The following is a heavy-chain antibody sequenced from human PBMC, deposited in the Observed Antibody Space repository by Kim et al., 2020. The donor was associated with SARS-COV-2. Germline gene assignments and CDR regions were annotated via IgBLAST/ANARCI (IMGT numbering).Heavy chain of an antibody. D-gene: IGHD6-13*01. J-gene: IGHJ6*02. CDR3: ARAGQQLGEQDYYYNVMDV. Sequence: GRFTIARDNAKKSLYLQMNSLRDEDTAVYYCARAGQQLGEQDYYYNVMDVWGQGTTVTVSS. V-gene: IGHV3-48*02.